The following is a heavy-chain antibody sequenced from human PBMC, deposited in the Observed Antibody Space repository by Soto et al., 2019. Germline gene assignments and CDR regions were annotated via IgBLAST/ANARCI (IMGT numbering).Heavy chain of an antibody. Sequence: GGSLRLSCAASGFTFSSYGMHWVRQAPGKGLEWVAVIWYDGSNKYYADSVKGRFTISRDNSKNTLYLQMNSLRAEDTAVYYCARARVEDWFDPWGQGTLVTVSS. CDR1: GFTFSSYG. J-gene: IGHJ5*02. CDR3: ARARVEDWFDP. CDR2: IWYDGSNK. V-gene: IGHV3-33*01.